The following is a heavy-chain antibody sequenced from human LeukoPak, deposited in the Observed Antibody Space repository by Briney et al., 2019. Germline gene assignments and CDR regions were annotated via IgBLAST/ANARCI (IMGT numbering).Heavy chain of an antibody. CDR1: GFTFDDYG. V-gene: IGHV3-20*04. D-gene: IGHD3-22*01. CDR2: INWNGGST. Sequence: GGSLRLSRAASGFTFDDYGMSWVRQAPGKGLEWVSGINWNGGSTGYADSVKGRFTISRDNAKNSLYLQMNSLRAEDTALYYCARAAYYCDSSGYYFDYWGQGTLVTVSS. CDR3: ARAAYYCDSSGYYFDY. J-gene: IGHJ4*02.